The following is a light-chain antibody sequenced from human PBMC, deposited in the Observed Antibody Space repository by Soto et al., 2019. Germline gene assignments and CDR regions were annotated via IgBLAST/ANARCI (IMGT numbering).Light chain of an antibody. J-gene: IGKJ1*01. Sequence: DIQLTKAPSFMSASVGARVTITGRASQGIYNYLAWYQQKPGKAPELLLYAASTLQSGVPSRFSGSGSGTEFTLTISSLQTEDFANYYCQHLNIYPATFGHGTKVE. CDR3: QHLNIYPAT. V-gene: IGKV1-9*01. CDR1: QGIYNY. CDR2: AAS.